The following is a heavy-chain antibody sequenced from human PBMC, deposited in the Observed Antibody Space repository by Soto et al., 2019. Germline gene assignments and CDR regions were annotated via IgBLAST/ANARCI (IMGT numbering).Heavy chain of an antibody. V-gene: IGHV1-69*05. D-gene: IGHD3-3*01. J-gene: IGHJ4*02. CDR3: ARVGVYNFDY. CDR2: IIPIFGTA. Sequence: SVKVSCKASGGTFSSYAISWVRQAPGQGLEWMGGIIPIFGTANYAQKLQGRVTMTTDTSTNTAYMELRSLRSDDTAVYYCARVGVYNFDYWGQGTLVTVSS. CDR1: GGTFSSYA.